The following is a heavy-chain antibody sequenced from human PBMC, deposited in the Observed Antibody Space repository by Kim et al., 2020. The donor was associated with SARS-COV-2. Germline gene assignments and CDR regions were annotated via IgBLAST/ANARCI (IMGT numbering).Heavy chain of an antibody. D-gene: IGHD4-17*01. CDR1: GYTFTGYY. Sequence: ASVKVSCKASGYTFTGYYMHWVRQAPGQGLEWMGWINPNSGGTNYAQKFQGRVTMTRDTSISTAYMELSRLRSDDTAVYYCARKAGTTVTTRNWFDPWGQGTLVTVSS. J-gene: IGHJ5*02. CDR2: INPNSGGT. CDR3: ARKAGTTVTTRNWFDP. V-gene: IGHV1-2*02.